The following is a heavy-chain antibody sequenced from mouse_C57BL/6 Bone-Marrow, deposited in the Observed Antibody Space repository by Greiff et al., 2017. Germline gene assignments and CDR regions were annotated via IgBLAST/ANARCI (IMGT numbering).Heavy chain of an antibody. CDR2: INPSSGYT. CDR3: ARRGDLY. J-gene: IGHJ2*01. Sequence: VQLQQSGAELARPGASVKMSCKASGYTFTSYTMHWVKQRPGQGLEWIGYINPSSGYTKSNQKIKDKATLTADKYYSTAYMHLSSLTAEDSAVYYFARRGDLYWGQGTTLTVSS. V-gene: IGHV1-4*01. D-gene: IGHD3-3*01. CDR1: GYTFTSYT.